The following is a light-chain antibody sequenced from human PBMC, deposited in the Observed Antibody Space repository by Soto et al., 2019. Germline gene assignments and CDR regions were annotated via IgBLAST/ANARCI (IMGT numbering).Light chain of an antibody. V-gene: IGKV1-9*01. CDR1: QGISTF. CDR3: QQLKTYPIT. J-gene: IGKJ5*01. Sequence: IQLTQSPSSLSASLGDRVTITCRASQGISTFLAWYQQKPRKAPKLLISGASILQSGVPSRFSGSGSGTDFTLTISSLQPEDFATYYCQQLKTYPITFGQGTRLEIK. CDR2: GAS.